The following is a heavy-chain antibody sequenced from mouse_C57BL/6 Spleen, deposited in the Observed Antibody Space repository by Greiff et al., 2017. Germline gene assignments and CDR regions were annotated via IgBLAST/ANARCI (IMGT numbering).Heavy chain of an antibody. CDR2: IDPSASYT. CDR1: GYTFTSYW. V-gene: IGHV1-50*01. CDR3: ARYRGYYVAMDY. J-gene: IGHJ4*01. D-gene: IGHD2-3*01. Sequence: VQLQQPGAELVKPGASVKLSCKASGYTFTSYWMQWVKQRPGQGLEWIGEIDPSASYTNYNQKFKGKATLTVDTSSSTAYMQLSSLTSEDSAVYYCARYRGYYVAMDYWGQGTSVTVSS.